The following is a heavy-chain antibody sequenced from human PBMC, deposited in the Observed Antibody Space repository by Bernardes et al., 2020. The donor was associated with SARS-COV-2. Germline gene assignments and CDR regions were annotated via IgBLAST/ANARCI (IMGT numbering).Heavy chain of an antibody. CDR1: CGSISSSSYY. V-gene: IGHV4-39*07. J-gene: IGHJ4*02. Sequence: SETLSLTCTVSCGSISSSSYYWGWIRQPPGKGLEWIGSIYYSGSTYYNPSLKSRVTISVDTSKNQFSLKLSSVTAADTAVYYCARDLPLNYDFWSGYSMTFDYWGQGTLVTVSS. CDR2: IYYSGST. CDR3: ARDLPLNYDFWSGYSMTFDY. D-gene: IGHD3-3*01.